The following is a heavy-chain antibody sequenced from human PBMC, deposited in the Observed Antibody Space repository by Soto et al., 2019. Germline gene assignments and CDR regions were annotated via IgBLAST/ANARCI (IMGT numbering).Heavy chain of an antibody. CDR1: GFAFSNFC. Sequence: GGSLRLSCATSGFAFSNFCMHWVRQVPGKGLEWVAVIWHNGKNKDYADYAKGRFTISRDNSKNILYLEMNSLRVEDTAIYYCARDPGQDEAMDYWGQGTLVTVSS. CDR3: ARDPGQDEAMDY. CDR2: IWHNGKNK. J-gene: IGHJ4*02. V-gene: IGHV3-33*04.